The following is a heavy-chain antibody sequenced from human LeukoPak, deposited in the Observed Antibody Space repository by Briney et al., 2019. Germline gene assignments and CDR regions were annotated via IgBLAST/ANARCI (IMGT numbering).Heavy chain of an antibody. J-gene: IGHJ3*02. CDR2: IYYSGST. Sequence: PSETLSLTCTVSGGSISSSSYYWGWIRQPPGKGLEWIGSIYYSGSTYYNPSLKSRVTISVDTSKNQFSLKLSSVTAADTAVYYCARVFPYSSGWSGASGAFDIWGQGTMVTVSS. CDR3: ARVFPYSSGWSGASGAFDI. V-gene: IGHV4-39*07. CDR1: GGSISSSSYY. D-gene: IGHD6-19*01.